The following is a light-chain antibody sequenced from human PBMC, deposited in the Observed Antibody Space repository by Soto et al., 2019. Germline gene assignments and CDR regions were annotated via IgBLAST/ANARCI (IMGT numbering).Light chain of an antibody. CDR2: DVN. CDR1: SSDVGAFDH. J-gene: IGLJ3*02. Sequence: QSALTQPPSASGSPGQSVTISCTGTSSDVGAFDHVSWYQQHPGQAPKLMIFDVNKRPSGVPDRFSGSKSGNTASLTVSGLQTEDEADYYCNSYAVTATWVFGGGTKLTVL. V-gene: IGLV2-8*01. CDR3: NSYAVTATWV.